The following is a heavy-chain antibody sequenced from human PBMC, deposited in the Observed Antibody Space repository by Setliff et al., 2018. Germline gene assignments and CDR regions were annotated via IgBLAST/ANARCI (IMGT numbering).Heavy chain of an antibody. CDR2: INPNSGGT. V-gene: IGHV1-2*04. CDR3: ASSSGSSSNDAFDI. J-gene: IGHJ3*02. D-gene: IGHD1-26*01. Sequence: GASVKVSCKASGYTFTGYYMHWVRQAPGQGLEWMGWINPNSGGTNYAQKFQGWVTMTRDTSISTAYMELSRLRSDDTAVYYCASSSGSSSNDAFDIWGQGTTVTVSS. CDR1: GYTFTGYY.